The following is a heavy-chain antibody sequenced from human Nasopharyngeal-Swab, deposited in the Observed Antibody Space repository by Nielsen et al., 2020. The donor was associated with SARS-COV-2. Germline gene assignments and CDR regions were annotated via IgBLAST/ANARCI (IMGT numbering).Heavy chain of an antibody. D-gene: IGHD6-19*01. V-gene: IGHV3-11*04. CDR3: AGGNQWRSFDL. CDR2: ISSSGRHI. CDR1: GFTFSDSY. J-gene: IGHJ4*02. Sequence: GGSLRLSCTGSGFTFSDSYMSWTRQAPGKGLEWVAYISSSGRHIYYADSVKGRFTISRDNAKNSLFLHMDSLRVEDTALYYCAGGNQWRSFDLWGQGTLVTVSS.